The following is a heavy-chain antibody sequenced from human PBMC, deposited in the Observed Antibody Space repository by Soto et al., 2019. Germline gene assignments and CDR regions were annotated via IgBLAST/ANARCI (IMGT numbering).Heavy chain of an antibody. CDR1: GFTFSTYG. J-gene: IGHJ6*02. CDR2: ISYDGTNK. V-gene: IGHV3-30*18. CDR3: AKDLQAYGDYDYYCYGLDV. Sequence: QVQLVESGGGVVPPGTSLRLSCAASGFTFSTYGMHWVRQTPGKGLEWVALISYDGTNKYYADSVKGRFTISTDNSKNTLYLQMNSLSAEDTAVYYCAKDLQAYGDYDYYCYGLDVWGQGTTVSVSS. D-gene: IGHD4-17*01.